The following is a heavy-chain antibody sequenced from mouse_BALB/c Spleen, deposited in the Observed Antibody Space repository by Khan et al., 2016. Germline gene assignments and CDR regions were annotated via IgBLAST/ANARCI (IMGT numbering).Heavy chain of an antibody. CDR3: ARSYGYRGFAY. J-gene: IGHJ3*01. CDR1: GYSITSDYA. V-gene: IGHV3-2*02. Sequence: EVKLEESGPGLVKPSQSLSLTCTVTGYSITSDYAWNWIRQFPGNKLEWMGYISYSGSTSYNPSLKSRISITRDTSKNQFFLQLNSVTTEDPATYYCARSYGYRGFAYWGQGTLVTVSA. D-gene: IGHD2-2*01. CDR2: ISYSGST.